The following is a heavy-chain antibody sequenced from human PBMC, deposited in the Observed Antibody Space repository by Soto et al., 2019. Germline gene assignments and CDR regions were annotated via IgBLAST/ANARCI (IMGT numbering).Heavy chain of an antibody. CDR1: GFIFSSYA. Sequence: GGSLRLSCAASGFIFSSYAMSWVRQAPGKGLEWVSSISGSGGNTYYADSVKGRFTISRDNAKNSLYLQMNSLRAEDTAVYYCARDFSYSSGWYSAFDIWGQGTMVTVSS. D-gene: IGHD6-19*01. V-gene: IGHV3-21*01. CDR2: ISGSGGNT. CDR3: ARDFSYSSGWYSAFDI. J-gene: IGHJ3*02.